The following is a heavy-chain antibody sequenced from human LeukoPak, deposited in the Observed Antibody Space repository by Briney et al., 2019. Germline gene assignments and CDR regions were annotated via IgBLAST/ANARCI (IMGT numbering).Heavy chain of an antibody. J-gene: IGHJ3*02. CDR2: ISSSSSTI. Sequence: PGGFLRLSCAASGFTFSRYSMNWVRQAPGKGLEWVSYISSSSSTIYYADSVKGRFTISRDNAKNSLYLQMNSLRAEDTAVYYCARDGWIQPVRGAADAFDIWGQGTMVTVSS. CDR3: ARDGWIQPVRGAADAFDI. V-gene: IGHV3-48*04. CDR1: GFTFSRYS. D-gene: IGHD5-18*01.